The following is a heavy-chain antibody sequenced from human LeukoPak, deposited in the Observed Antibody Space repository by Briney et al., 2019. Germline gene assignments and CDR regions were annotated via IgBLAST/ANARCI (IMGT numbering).Heavy chain of an antibody. CDR2: INPNSGGT. CDR3: ARESRNWRGTSCYALYFDF. Sequence: ASVKVSCKASGYTFTGYYMHWVRQAPGQGLEWMGWINPNSGGTNYAQKFQGRVTMTRDTSISTTFMELSRLNSDEPAVYSCARESRNWRGTSCYALYFDFWGRGNPVPVS. D-gene: IGHD2-2*01. V-gene: IGHV1-2*02. J-gene: IGHJ2*01. CDR1: GYTFTGYY.